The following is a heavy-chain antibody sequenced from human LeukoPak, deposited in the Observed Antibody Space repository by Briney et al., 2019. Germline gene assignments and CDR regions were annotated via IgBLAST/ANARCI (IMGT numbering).Heavy chain of an antibody. CDR2: ISTSGGGT. J-gene: IGHJ5*02. V-gene: IGHV3-64D*06. CDR1: GFTFSNYA. CDR3: VKYSNSCYDP. D-gene: IGHD1-26*01. Sequence: GGSLRLSCAASGFTFSNYAMHWVRQAPGKGLEYVSAISTSGGGTYYADSVKGRFTISRDNSKNTLYLQMSSLRAEDTAVYYCVKYSNSCYDPWGQGTLVTVSS.